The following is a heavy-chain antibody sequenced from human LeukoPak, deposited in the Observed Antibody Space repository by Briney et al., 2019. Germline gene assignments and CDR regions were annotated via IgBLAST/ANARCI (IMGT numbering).Heavy chain of an antibody. Sequence: PGRSLRLSCAASGFTFSSYAMHWVRQAPGKGLEWVAVISYDGSNKYYADSVKGRFTISRDNSKNTLYLQMNSLRAEDTAVYYCARNGIYQLHWVWFDPWGQGTLVTVSS. V-gene: IGHV3-30-3*01. CDR1: GFTFSSYA. CDR3: ARNGIYQLHWVWFDP. J-gene: IGHJ5*02. D-gene: IGHD2-2*01. CDR2: ISYDGSNK.